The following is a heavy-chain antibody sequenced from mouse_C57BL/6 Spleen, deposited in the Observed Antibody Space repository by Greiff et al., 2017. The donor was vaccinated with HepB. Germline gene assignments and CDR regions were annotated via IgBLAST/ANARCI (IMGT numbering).Heavy chain of an antibody. CDR2: INPNNGGT. V-gene: IGHV1-22*01. CDR1: GYTFTDYN. Sequence: EVQLQQSGPELVKPGASVKMSCKASGYTFTDYNMHWVKQSHGKSLEWIGYINPNNGGTSYNQKFKGKATLTVNKSSSTAYMELRSLTSEDSAVYYCARWHYDYDGARFAYWGQGTLVTVSA. CDR3: ARWHYDYDGARFAY. D-gene: IGHD2-4*01. J-gene: IGHJ3*01.